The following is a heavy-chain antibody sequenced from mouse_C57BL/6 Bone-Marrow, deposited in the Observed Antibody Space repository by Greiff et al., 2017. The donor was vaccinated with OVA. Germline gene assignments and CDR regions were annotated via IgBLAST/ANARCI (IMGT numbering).Heavy chain of an antibody. V-gene: IGHV1-52*01. J-gene: IGHJ1*03. CDR1: GYTFTSYW. D-gene: IGHD1-1*01. Sequence: QVQLQQPGAELVRPGSSVKLSCKASGYTFTSYWMHWVKQRPIQGLEWIGNIDPSDSETQYNQKFKDKATLTVDKSSRNAYMPLSSLTSEDSSVYYCAREEITTVVAPCWYIDVWGTGTTVTVSS. CDR2: IDPSDSET. CDR3: AREEITTVVAPCWYIDV.